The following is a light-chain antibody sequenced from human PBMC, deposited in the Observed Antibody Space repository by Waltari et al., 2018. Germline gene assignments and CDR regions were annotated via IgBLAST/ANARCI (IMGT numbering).Light chain of an antibody. J-gene: IGKJ2*01. CDR1: QAISNY. CDR3: LQHNSDPQT. V-gene: IGKV1-17*03. CDR2: AAS. Sequence: DIQMTQSPSAMSASVGDRVTITCRASQAISNYLAWFQQKPGQAPKRLIYAASNLQPGVPSRFSGSGSGTEFTLIISSLQPEDFATYYCLQHNSDPQTFGQGTKLEIK.